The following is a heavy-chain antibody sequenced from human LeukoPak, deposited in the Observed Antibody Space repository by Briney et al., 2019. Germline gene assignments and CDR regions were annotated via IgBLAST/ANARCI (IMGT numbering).Heavy chain of an antibody. CDR2: IKQDGSEK. D-gene: IGHD1-26*01. CDR3: ARWARDYFDY. CDR1: GFTFSSYW. Sequence: GGSLRLSCAASGFTFSSYWMSWVRQAPGKGLEWVANIKQDGSEKYYVYSVKGRFTIARDNAKNSLYLQINSLRAEDTAVYYCARWARDYFDYWGQGTLVTVSS. V-gene: IGHV3-7*01. J-gene: IGHJ4*02.